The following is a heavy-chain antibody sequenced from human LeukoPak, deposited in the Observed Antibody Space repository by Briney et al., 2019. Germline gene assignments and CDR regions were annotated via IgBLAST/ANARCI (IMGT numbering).Heavy chain of an antibody. CDR1: GFTFSSYA. CDR2: ISGSGDST. V-gene: IGHV3-23*01. D-gene: IGHD2-2*01. CDR3: ARAKLQLHSYYMDV. Sequence: GGSLRLSCAASGFTFSSYAMRWVRQAPGKGLEWVSGISGSGDSTYYADSVKGRFTISRDNSKNTLYLQMNSLRAEDMAVYYCARAKLQLHSYYMDVWGKGTTVTVSS. J-gene: IGHJ6*03.